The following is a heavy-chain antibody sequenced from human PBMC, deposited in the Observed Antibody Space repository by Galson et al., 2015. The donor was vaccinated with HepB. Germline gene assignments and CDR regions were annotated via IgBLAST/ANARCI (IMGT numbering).Heavy chain of an antibody. V-gene: IGHV4-30-4*01. Sequence: TLSLTCTVSGASIGSGEFYWSWLRQSPGKGLEWIGYMYWSGSTFYNPSLQNRATLLVDTSKNQLSLKLNSVTAADTAVYYCARRYYTGGEGVWSDPWGPGTLVIVSS. CDR1: GASIGSGEFY. J-gene: IGHJ5*02. CDR3: ARRYYTGGEGVWSDP. D-gene: IGHD2-8*02. CDR2: MYWSGST.